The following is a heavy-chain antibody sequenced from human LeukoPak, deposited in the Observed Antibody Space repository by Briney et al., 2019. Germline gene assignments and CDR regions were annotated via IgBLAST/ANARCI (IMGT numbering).Heavy chain of an antibody. Sequence: SETLSLTCTVSGGSMTSYFWSWIRQPPGKGLEWIGYIYYSGTTTYNPSLKSRVTISVDTSKNQFSLKLSSVTAADTAVYYCARTTSYFKIWPNDYWGQGTLVTVSS. CDR2: IYYSGTT. D-gene: IGHD3-3*01. J-gene: IGHJ4*02. CDR3: ARTTSYFKIWPNDY. CDR1: GGSMTSYF. V-gene: IGHV4-59*01.